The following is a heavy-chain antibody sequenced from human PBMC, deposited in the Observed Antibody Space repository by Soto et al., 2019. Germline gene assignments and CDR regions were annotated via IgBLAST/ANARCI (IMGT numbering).Heavy chain of an antibody. Sequence: QVQLVQSGAEVKKPGASVNVSCKASGYSFHTYAISWVRQAPGQGLEWVGWISGYNGNTNYVQKFQGRVTLTRDTSTKTAFMELRSLTGDDTAVYYCAREYGMDVWGQGTTVTVSS. CDR1: GYSFHTYA. CDR3: AREYGMDV. J-gene: IGHJ6*02. CDR2: ISGYNGNT. V-gene: IGHV1-18*01.